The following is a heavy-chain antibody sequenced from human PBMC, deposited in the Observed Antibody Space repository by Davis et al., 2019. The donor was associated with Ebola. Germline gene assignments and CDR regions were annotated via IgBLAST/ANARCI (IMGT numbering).Heavy chain of an antibody. CDR1: GFTFSSYA. D-gene: IGHD2-21*01. CDR2: ISGSGGST. J-gene: IGHJ4*02. CDR3: AKAGLWYGPDY. Sequence: GESLKISCAASGFTFSSYAMHWVRQAPGKGLEWVSAISGSGGSTYYADSVKGRFTISRDNSKNTLYLQMNSLRAEDTAVYYCAKAGLWYGPDYWGQGTLVTVSS. V-gene: IGHV3-23*01.